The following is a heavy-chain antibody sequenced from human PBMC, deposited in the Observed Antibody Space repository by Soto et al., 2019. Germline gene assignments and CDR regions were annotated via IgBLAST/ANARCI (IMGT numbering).Heavy chain of an antibody. Sequence: QVQLVESGGGVVQPGRSLRLSCAASGFTFSTYGMHWVRQAPGKGLEWVAAISYDGSHKDYADSVKGRFTISRDNSKNTLYLQMNSLRPEDTAVYYCAKGREQQLVRIGLDVWCQGTTGTVSS. V-gene: IGHV3-30*18. CDR1: GFTFSTYG. CDR3: AKGREQQLVRIGLDV. J-gene: IGHJ6*02. D-gene: IGHD6-13*01. CDR2: ISYDGSHK.